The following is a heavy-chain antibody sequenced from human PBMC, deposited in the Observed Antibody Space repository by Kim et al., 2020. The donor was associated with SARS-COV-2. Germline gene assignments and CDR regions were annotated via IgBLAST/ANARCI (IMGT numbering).Heavy chain of an antibody. CDR1: GGSISSSNW. CDR2: ISHSGST. V-gene: IGHV4-4*02. CDR3: ARVSYGDYYGAYDI. D-gene: IGHD4-17*01. Sequence: SETLSLTCGVSGGSISSSNWWSWVHQPPGKGLEWIGEISHSGSTNYNPSLKSRVTMSLDKSKNQFSLKLSSVTAAETAVYYCARVSYGDYYGAYDIWGQGTMVIVSS. J-gene: IGHJ3*02.